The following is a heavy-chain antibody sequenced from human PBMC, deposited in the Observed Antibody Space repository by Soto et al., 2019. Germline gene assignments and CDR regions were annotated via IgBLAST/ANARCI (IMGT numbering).Heavy chain of an antibody. D-gene: IGHD6-19*01. CDR2: ICDDGGNK. Sequence: QVQLVESGGGVVQPGRSLRLSCAASGFNFSSYVMHWVRQAPGKGLEWVAVICDDGGNKYYADSVKGRFTISRDNSKNTLYLQMNSLRAEDTAVYYCARDGQWLPRDGLRSSYYFDYWGQGTLVTVSS. CDR3: ARDGQWLPRDGLRSSYYFDY. CDR1: GFNFSSYV. V-gene: IGHV3-33*01. J-gene: IGHJ4*02.